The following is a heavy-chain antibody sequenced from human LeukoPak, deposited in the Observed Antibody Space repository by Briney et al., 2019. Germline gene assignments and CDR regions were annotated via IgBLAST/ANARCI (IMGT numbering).Heavy chain of an antibody. D-gene: IGHD2-15*01. J-gene: IGHJ6*03. CDR2: IYPVDSET. V-gene: IGHV5-51*04. CDR3: ARGGSYHYYYYYMDV. Sequence: GESPKISCKGSGYSFAGYWIGWVRQMPGKGLEWMGLIYPVDSETRYSPSFQGQVTISADKPISTAYLQLSSLKASDSAMYYCARGGSYHYYYYYMDVWGKGTTVTVSS. CDR1: GYSFAGYW.